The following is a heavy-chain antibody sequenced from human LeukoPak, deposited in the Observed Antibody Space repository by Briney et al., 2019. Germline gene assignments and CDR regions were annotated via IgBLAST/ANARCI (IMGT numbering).Heavy chain of an antibody. CDR1: GFTFRSYW. J-gene: IGHJ6*03. D-gene: IGHD1-26*01. Sequence: GGSLRLSCAASGFTFRSYWMTWVRQSPGKGLEWVANIKQDGSEKFHVDSVKGRFTISRDNAKDSLYLEMNSLRAEDTAVYYCARASYKSGSYYRYYMDVWGKGTTVTVSS. V-gene: IGHV3-7*01. CDR3: ARASYKSGSYYRYYMDV. CDR2: IKQDGSEK.